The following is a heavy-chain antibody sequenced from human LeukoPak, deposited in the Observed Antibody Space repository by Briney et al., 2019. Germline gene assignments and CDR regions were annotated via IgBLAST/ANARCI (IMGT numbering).Heavy chain of an antibody. V-gene: IGHV3-23*01. D-gene: IGHD3-22*01. Sequence: SGGSLRLSCAASGFTFSSYAMSWVRQAPGKGLEWVSVIRGSDGSTYYADSVKGRFTISRDNSRNTLYLQMNNVRAEDTAVYYCAKGKKGSAISMIVVVRNAEYFQHWGQGTLVTVSS. CDR2: IRGSDGST. CDR3: AKGKKGSAISMIVVVRNAEYFQH. J-gene: IGHJ1*01. CDR1: GFTFSSYA.